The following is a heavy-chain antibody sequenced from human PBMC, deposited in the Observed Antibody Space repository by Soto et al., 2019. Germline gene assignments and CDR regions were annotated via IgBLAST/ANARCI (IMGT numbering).Heavy chain of an antibody. CDR1: GYTFTSYD. J-gene: IGHJ4*02. CDR3: ARGGQPMDY. V-gene: IGHV1-18*01. Sequence: QVQLVQSGAEVKKPGASVKVSCKASGYTFTSYDISWVRQAPGQGLEWMGWISTYNGNTNYAQKFQGRVTMTTDTSTSTACMELWSMRSEDTGVYSCARGGQPMDYWEQGTRVTVSS. CDR2: ISTYNGNT.